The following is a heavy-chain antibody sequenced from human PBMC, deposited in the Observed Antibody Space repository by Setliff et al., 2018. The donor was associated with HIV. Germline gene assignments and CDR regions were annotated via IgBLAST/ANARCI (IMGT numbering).Heavy chain of an antibody. CDR2: INPNTGGT. V-gene: IGHV1-2*02. D-gene: IGHD5-12*01. Sequence: ASVKVSCKASGYTFTDYYMHWVRQAPGQGLEWMGWINPNTGGTNYAQKFQGRVIMTRDTSISTAYMELTRLRSGDTAVYYCTRDLLVATIKGTNWGQGTLVTVSS. CDR3: TRDLLVATIKGTN. J-gene: IGHJ4*02. CDR1: GYTFTDYY.